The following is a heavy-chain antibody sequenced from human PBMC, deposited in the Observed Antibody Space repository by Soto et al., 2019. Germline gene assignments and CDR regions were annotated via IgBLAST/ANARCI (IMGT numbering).Heavy chain of an antibody. CDR3: AAIIIPAATNSG. Sequence: EVQLLESGGGLVQPGGSLRLSCAASGITFTAYAMSWVRQAPGKGLAWVSSISGSGGSPYYADSVKGRLTIARDHARNSRERQKKSQRAGDTAVHYWAAIIIPAATNSGWGQGTLVTDSS. CDR1: GITFTAYA. J-gene: IGHJ4*02. V-gene: IGHV3-23*01. CDR2: ISGSGGSP. D-gene: IGHD2-2*01.